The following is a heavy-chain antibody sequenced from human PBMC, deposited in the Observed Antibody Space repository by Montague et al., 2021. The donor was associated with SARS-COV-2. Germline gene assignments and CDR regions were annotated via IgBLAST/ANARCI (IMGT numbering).Heavy chain of an antibody. CDR3: ARGSGCRGGSCYSERDPYYSYGMDD. D-gene: IGHD2-15*01. CDR2: INHSRST. Sequence: SETLSLTCAVYGGSFSGYYWSWIRQPPGKGLEWIGEINHSRSTNYNPSLKSRVTISVDTSKNQFSLKLSSVTAADTAVYYCARGSGCRGGSCYSERDPYYSYGMDDWGQGTTVTVSS. V-gene: IGHV4-34*01. J-gene: IGHJ6*02. CDR1: GGSFSGYY.